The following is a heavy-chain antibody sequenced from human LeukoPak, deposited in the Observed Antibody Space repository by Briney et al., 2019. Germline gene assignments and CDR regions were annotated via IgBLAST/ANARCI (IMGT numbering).Heavy chain of an antibody. CDR3: AKDPRAYCSSTTCYVDY. J-gene: IGHJ4*02. CDR2: ISNDGSNK. V-gene: IGHV3-30*18. Sequence: GGSLRLSCAAPGFTFSSNAMNWVRQAPGKGLEWVAVISNDGSNKYYADSVKGRFIISRDNSKNTLHLQMNSLRAEDTAVYYCAKDPRAYCSSTTCYVDYWGQGTLVTVSS. CDR1: GFTFSSNA. D-gene: IGHD2-2*01.